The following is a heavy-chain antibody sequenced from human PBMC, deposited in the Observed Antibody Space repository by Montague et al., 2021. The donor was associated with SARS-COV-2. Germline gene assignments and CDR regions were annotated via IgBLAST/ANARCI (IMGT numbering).Heavy chain of an antibody. D-gene: IGHD3-22*01. V-gene: IGHV4-39*01. J-gene: IGHJ1*01. CDR3: ARGPKMGGSGYYYN. CDR2: IYHDGNN. CDR1: GDSIGSSSYY. Sequence: SETLSLTCTVSGDSIGSSSYYWGWIRQPTGKGLEWIGSIYHDGNNYYNPYIKTRVSLYIDKRKNQFSLKFYSVTVADTAVYSCARGPKMGGSGYYYNWGQGILVTVSS.